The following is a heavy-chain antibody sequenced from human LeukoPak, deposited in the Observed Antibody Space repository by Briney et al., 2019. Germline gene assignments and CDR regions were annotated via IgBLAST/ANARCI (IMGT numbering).Heavy chain of an antibody. CDR3: ATVDYYDSSGLDY. V-gene: IGHV1-69-2*01. CDR2: VDPEDGET. CDR1: AYTFTDYY. D-gene: IGHD3-22*01. J-gene: IGHJ4*02. Sequence: ASVKISCKVAAYTFTDYYMHWVQQAPGKGLEWMGLVDPEDGETIYAEKFQGRVTITADTSTDTAYMELSSLRSEDTAVYYCATVDYYDSSGLDYWGQGTLVTVSS.